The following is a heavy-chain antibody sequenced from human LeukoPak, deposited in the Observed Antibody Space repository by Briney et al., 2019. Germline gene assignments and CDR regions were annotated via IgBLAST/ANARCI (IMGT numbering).Heavy chain of an antibody. Sequence: GGSLRLSCAASGFTFSSYSMNWVRQAPGKGLEWVSSISSSSSYIYYADSVKGRFTISRDNAKNSLCLQMNSLRAEDTAVYYCARDGYSYGTGRDYWGQGTLVTVSS. D-gene: IGHD5-18*01. CDR2: ISSSSSYI. CDR3: ARDGYSYGTGRDY. J-gene: IGHJ4*02. V-gene: IGHV3-21*01. CDR1: GFTFSSYS.